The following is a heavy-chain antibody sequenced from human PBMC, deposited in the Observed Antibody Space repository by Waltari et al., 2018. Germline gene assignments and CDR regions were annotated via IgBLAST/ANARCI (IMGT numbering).Heavy chain of an antibody. V-gene: IGHV4-59*01. CDR3: AIDCSSSWYRDAFDI. CDR1: GGSISSYY. J-gene: IGHJ3*02. CDR2: IYYSGST. Sequence: QVQLQESGPGLVKPSETLSLTCTVSGGSISSYYWSWIRQPPGKGLEWIGYIYYSGSTNYKPSLKSRGTISVDTSKNQFALKLSSVTAADTAVYYCAIDCSSSWYRDAFDIWGQGTMVTVSS. D-gene: IGHD6-13*01.